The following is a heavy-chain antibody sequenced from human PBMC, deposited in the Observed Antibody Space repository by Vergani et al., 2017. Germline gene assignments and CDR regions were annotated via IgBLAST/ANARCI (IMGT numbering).Heavy chain of an antibody. D-gene: IGHD3-10*01. CDR2: ISGSGGST. V-gene: IGHV3-23*01. CDR3: AAPMVRGLYGMDG. Sequence: EVQLLESGGGLVQPGGSLRLSCAASGFTFSSYAMSWVRQAPGKGLEWVSAISGSGGSTYYADSVEGRFTISRDNSKNTLYLQMNSLRAEDTAVYYCAAPMVRGLYGMDGWGQGTTVTVSS. CDR1: GFTFSSYA. J-gene: IGHJ6*02.